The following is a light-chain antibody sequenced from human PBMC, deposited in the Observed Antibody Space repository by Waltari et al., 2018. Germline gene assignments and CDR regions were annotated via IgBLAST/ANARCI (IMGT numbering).Light chain of an antibody. CDR3: LQTIESPYT. Sequence: VTTQSPLSLAVNPGEPASISCRSSRSLLSNNGYTYLDWYVHKAGQSPQLLIYLGSNRTSGVPDRFRGSGSGTDFTLEITRVEPEDVGIYYCLQTIESPYTFGPGTKLEIK. V-gene: IGKV2-28*01. CDR1: RSLLSNNGYTY. CDR2: LGS. J-gene: IGKJ2*01.